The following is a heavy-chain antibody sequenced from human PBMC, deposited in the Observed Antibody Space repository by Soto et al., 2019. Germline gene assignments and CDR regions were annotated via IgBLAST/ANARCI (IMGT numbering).Heavy chain of an antibody. D-gene: IGHD3-3*01. CDR3: AKDQGSGNFWSAADPMDV. CDR1: GFTFSNFG. V-gene: IGHV3-30*18. Sequence: QVQLVESGGGVVKPGRSLRLSCAASGFTFSNFGMHWVRQAPGQGLEWVAVISYDGSSKYFADSMKGRFTISRDDSKNTLYLQMNGLRPEDTAVYYCAKDQGSGNFWSAADPMDVWGQGTTVTVSS. J-gene: IGHJ6*02. CDR2: ISYDGSSK.